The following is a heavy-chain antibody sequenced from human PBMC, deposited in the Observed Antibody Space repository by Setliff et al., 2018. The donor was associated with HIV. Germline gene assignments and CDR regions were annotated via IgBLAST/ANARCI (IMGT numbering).Heavy chain of an antibody. V-gene: IGHV4-38-2*02. J-gene: IGHJ6*02. D-gene: IGHD3-3*01. CDR2: IYHSETT. CDR3: ARRLQFLEFLHGVGGLDV. Sequence: ASETLSLTCTVSGYPISSGYYWGWIRQPPGKGLEWVGSIYHSETTYYNPSLKSRVTISVDTSKNQFSLKLSSDTAADTAVYYCARRLQFLEFLHGVGGLDVWGQGTTVTVSS. CDR1: GYPISSGYY.